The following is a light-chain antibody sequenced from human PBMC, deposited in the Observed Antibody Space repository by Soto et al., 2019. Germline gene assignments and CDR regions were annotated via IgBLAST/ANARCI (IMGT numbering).Light chain of an antibody. J-gene: IGKJ1*01. Sequence: EIVLTQSPGTLSLSPGERATLSCRASQSYLAWYQQKPGQAPRLLIYGVSARAPGIPDRFSGSGSGTDFTLTISRLEPEDFAVYYCQQYDDSPPWTFGQGTKVDIK. CDR3: QQYDDSPPWT. V-gene: IGKV3-20*01. CDR2: GVS. CDR1: QSY.